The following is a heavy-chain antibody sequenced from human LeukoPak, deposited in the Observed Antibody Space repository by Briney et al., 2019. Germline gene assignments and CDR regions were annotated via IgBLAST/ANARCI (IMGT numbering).Heavy chain of an antibody. CDR3: PRDVRYCYDRSGGGFDY. CDR2: IYTSGST. D-gene: IGHD3-22*01. J-gene: IGHJ4*02. Sequence: SETLSLTCTVSGGSISSYYWGWIRQPAGKGLEWIGRIYTSGSTNYNPSLKSRVTMSVDTSKNQFSLKLSSVTAADTAVYYCPRDVRYCYDRSGGGFDYWGQGTLVTVSS. CDR1: GGSISSYY. V-gene: IGHV4-4*07.